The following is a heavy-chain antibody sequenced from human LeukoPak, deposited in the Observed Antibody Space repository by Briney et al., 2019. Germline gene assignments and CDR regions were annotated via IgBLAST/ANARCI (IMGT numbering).Heavy chain of an antibody. Sequence: PGGSLRLSCAASGLTFSSYAMSWVRQAPGKGLEWVSSISNSGSYIYYADSVKGRFTISRDNAKNSLYLQMNSLRAEDTAVYYCANHLACGSTSCPPFDYWGQGTLVTVSS. CDR2: ISNSGSYI. CDR3: ANHLACGSTSCPPFDY. D-gene: IGHD2-2*01. J-gene: IGHJ4*02. V-gene: IGHV3-21*01. CDR1: GLTFSSYA.